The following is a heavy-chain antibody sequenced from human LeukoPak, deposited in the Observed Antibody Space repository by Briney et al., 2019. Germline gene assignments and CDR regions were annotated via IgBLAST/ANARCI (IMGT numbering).Heavy chain of an antibody. CDR1: GGSFSGYY. V-gene: IGHV4-34*01. CDR3: ARGGSSGYYLTFVWFDP. CDR2: INHSGST. D-gene: IGHD3-22*01. J-gene: IGHJ5*02. Sequence: SETLSLTCAVYGGSFSGYYWSWIRQPPGKGLEWIGEINHSGSTNYNPSLKSRVTIPVDTSKNQFSLKLSSVTAADTAVYYCARGGSSGYYLTFVWFDPWGQGTLVTVSS.